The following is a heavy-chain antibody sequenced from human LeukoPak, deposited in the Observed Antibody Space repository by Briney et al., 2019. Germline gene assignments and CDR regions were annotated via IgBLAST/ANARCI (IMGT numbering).Heavy chain of an antibody. D-gene: IGHD2-2*01. CDR1: GFIFSSYA. J-gene: IGHJ5*02. Sequence: GGSLRLSCAASGFIFSSYAMHWVRQAPCKGLEWVAVISYDGSNKYYADSVKGRFTISRDNSKNTLYLQMNSLRAEDTAVYYCARGVYCSSTSCYSRRENWFDPWGQGTLVTVSS. CDR3: ARGVYCSSTSCYSRRENWFDP. CDR2: ISYDGSNK. V-gene: IGHV3-30-3*01.